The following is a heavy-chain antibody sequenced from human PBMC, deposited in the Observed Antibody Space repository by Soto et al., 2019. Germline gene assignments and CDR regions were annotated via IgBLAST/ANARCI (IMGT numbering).Heavy chain of an antibody. Sequence: GGSLRLSCVASGFSLSDYAVNWVRQAPGKGLEWVAFIKRDGSEKYYVDSVKGRFTVSRDNPKNSVYLQMNSLRAEDTAVYYCARVRYYDRNFDYWGQGTLVTVSS. CDR3: ARVRYYDRNFDY. V-gene: IGHV3-7*05. CDR2: IKRDGSEK. D-gene: IGHD3-22*01. CDR1: GFSLSDYA. J-gene: IGHJ4*02.